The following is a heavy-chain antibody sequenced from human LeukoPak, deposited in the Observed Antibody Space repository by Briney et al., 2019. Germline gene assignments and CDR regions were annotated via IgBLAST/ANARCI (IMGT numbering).Heavy chain of an antibody. D-gene: IGHD6-13*01. V-gene: IGHV3-7*01. J-gene: IGHJ4*02. CDR2: IKQDGSEK. CDR1: GFTFSSYW. Sequence: GGSLRLSCAASGFTFSSYWMSWVRQTPGKGLEWVANIKQDGSEKYYVDSVKGRFTISRDNAKNSLYLQMNSLRAEDTAVYYCARDPAAAGWGYFDYWGQGTLVTVSS. CDR3: ARDPAAAGWGYFDY.